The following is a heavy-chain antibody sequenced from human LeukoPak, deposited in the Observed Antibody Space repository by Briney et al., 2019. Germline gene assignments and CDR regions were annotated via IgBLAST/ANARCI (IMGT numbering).Heavy chain of an antibody. J-gene: IGHJ2*01. CDR1: GYTFTSYD. D-gene: IGHD3-10*01. Sequence: ASVKVSCKASGYTFTSYDINWVRQATGQGLEWMGWMNPNSGNTGYAQKFQGRVTMTRNTSISTAYMELSSLRSDDTAVYYCAREIYGSGSHWYFDLWGRGTLVTVSS. CDR2: MNPNSGNT. CDR3: AREIYGSGSHWYFDL. V-gene: IGHV1-8*01.